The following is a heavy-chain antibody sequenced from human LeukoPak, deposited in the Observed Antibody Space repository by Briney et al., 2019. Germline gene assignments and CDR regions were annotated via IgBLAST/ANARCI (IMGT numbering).Heavy chain of an antibody. CDR3: TRDITGTTMGTLFDY. V-gene: IGHV3-49*04. D-gene: IGHD1-7*01. Sequence: GGSLRLSCTASGFTFGDYAMSWVRQAPGKGLEWVGFIRSKAYGGTTEYAASVKGRFTISRDDSKSIAYLQMNSLKTKDTAVYYCTRDITGTTMGTLFDYWGQGTLVTVSS. CDR1: GFTFGDYA. CDR2: IRSKAYGGTT. J-gene: IGHJ4*02.